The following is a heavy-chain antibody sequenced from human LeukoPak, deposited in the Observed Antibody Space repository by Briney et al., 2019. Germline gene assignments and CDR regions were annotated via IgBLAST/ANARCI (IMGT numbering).Heavy chain of an antibody. CDR2: IYYSGST. CDR3: ARGLAVAGIGSYFDY. V-gene: IGHV4-31*03. CDR1: GGSISSGGYY. J-gene: IGHJ4*02. Sequence: SETLSLTCTVSGGSISSGGYYWSWIRQHPGKGLEWIGYIYYSGSTYYNPSLKSRVTISVDTSKNQFSLKLSSVTAADTAVYYCARGLAVAGIGSYFDYWGQGTLVTVSS. D-gene: IGHD6-19*01.